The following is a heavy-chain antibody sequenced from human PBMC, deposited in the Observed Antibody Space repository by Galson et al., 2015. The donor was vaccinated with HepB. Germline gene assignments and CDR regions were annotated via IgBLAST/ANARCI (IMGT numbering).Heavy chain of an antibody. CDR1: GGSISSGGYS. J-gene: IGHJ5*02. D-gene: IGHD2/OR15-2a*01. CDR3: ARGSPALSS. V-gene: IGHV4-30-2*01. Sequence: QVQLQESGPGLVKPSETLSLTCAVSGGSISSGGYSWSWIRQPPGKGLEWIGYIYHSGSTYYNPSLKSRVTISVGRSKNQFSLKLSSVTAADTAVYYCARGSPALSSWGQGTLVTVSS. CDR2: IYHSGST.